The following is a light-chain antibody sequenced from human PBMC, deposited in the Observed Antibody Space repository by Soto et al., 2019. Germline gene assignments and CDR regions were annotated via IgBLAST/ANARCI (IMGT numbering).Light chain of an antibody. J-gene: IGKJ4*01. Sequence: DVQMTQSPSSLSAFVGDRVTITCRASQGIAPYLAWFQQKPGKVPKLLIYATSTLQSGVPSRFSGSGSGTDFTLPNNSLQPEDVGTYYCQKYNSAPLTFGGGTKVEIK. CDR2: ATS. CDR3: QKYNSAPLT. V-gene: IGKV1-27*01. CDR1: QGIAPY.